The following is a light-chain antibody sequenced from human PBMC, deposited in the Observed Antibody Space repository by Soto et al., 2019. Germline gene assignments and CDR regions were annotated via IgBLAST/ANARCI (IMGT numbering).Light chain of an antibody. Sequence: DIQLTQSPSSLSAFVVDRVTITCXASQTISSYLNWYQQKPGKAPKLLIYRASTLQSGVPSRFSGSGSGTDFTLTISSLQPEDFATYYCQESYSTPRWTFGQGTKVDIK. J-gene: IGKJ1*01. CDR1: QTISSY. CDR2: RAS. V-gene: IGKV1-39*01. CDR3: QESYSTPRWT.